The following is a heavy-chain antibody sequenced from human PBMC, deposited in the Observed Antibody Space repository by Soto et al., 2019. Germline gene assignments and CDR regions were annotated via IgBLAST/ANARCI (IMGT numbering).Heavy chain of an antibody. J-gene: IGHJ6*02. D-gene: IGHD6-25*01. Sequence: GASVKVSCKASGYTFTSYAMHWVRQAPGQRLEWMGWINAGNGNTKYSQKFQGRVTITRDTSASTAYMELSSLRSEDTAVYYCARSIMQRGYYYGMDVWGQGTMVTVSS. CDR2: INAGNGNT. CDR1: GYTFTSYA. V-gene: IGHV1-3*01. CDR3: ARSIMQRGYYYGMDV.